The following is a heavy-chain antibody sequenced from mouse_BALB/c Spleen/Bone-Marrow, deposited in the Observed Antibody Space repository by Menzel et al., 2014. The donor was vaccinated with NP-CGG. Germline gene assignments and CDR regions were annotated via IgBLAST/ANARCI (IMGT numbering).Heavy chain of an antibody. J-gene: IGHJ4*01. V-gene: IGHV2-9*02. CDR2: IWSGGST. CDR1: GFSLTSYG. CDR3: ARVGNYDYAMDY. D-gene: IGHD2-1*01. Sequence: VKLVESGPGLVAPSQSLSITCTVSGFSLTSYGVHWVRQPPGKGLEWLGVIWSGGSTDYNSALMSRLSISKDNSKSQVFLKTNSLQTDDTAMYYCARVGNYDYAMDYWGQGTSVTVSS.